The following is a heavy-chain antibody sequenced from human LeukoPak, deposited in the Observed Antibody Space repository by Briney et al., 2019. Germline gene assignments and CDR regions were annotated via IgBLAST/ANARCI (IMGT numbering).Heavy chain of an antibody. J-gene: IGHJ6*02. CDR1: GGSISSYY. D-gene: IGHD7-27*01. V-gene: IGHV4-59*01. CDR3: ATLLTGDGNYYGMDV. CDR2: IYYSGST. Sequence: KPSETLSLTCTVSGGSISSYYWSWIRQPPGKGLEWIGYIYYSGSTNYNPSLKSRVTISVDTSKNQFCLKLSSVTAADTAVYYCATLLTGDGNYYGMDVWGQGTTVTVSS.